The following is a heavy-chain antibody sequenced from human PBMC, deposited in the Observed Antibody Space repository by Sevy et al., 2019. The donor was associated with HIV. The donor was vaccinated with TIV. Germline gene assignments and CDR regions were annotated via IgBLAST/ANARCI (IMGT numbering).Heavy chain of an antibody. V-gene: IGHV3-33*01. CDR2: IWYDGSNE. Sequence: GGSLRLSCAASGFTFRTYAMHWVRQAPGKGLEWVAVIWYDGSNEHYVDSVKGRFTISRDNSKNTLYLQMNSLRVEDTAVYHCTREFQSARPRSDAFEIWGQGTKVT. CDR3: TREFQSARPRSDAFEI. D-gene: IGHD6-6*01. CDR1: GFTFRTYA. J-gene: IGHJ3*02.